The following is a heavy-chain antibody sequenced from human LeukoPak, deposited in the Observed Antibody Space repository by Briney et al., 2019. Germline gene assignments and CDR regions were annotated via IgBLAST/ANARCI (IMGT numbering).Heavy chain of an antibody. CDR1: GGSISSYY. Sequence: PSETLSLTCTVSGGSISSYYWSWIRQPPGKGLEWIGYIYYSRSTNYNPSLKSRVTISVDTSKNQFSLKLSSVTAADTAVYYCARHSDWNLYYYYYYGMDVWGQGTTVTVSS. CDR3: ARHSDWNLYYYYYYGMDV. CDR2: IYYSRST. D-gene: IGHD1-1*01. V-gene: IGHV4-59*08. J-gene: IGHJ6*02.